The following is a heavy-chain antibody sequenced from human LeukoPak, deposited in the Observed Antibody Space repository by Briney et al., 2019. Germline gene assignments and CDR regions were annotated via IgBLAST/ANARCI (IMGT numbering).Heavy chain of an antibody. CDR1: GFTFSSYA. D-gene: IGHD3-22*01. CDR2: ISGSGGST. J-gene: IGHJ4*02. V-gene: IGHV3-23*01. Sequence: GGSLRLSCAASGFTFSSYAMSWVRQAPGKGLEWVSAISGSGGSTYYADSVKGRFIISRDNSKNTLYLQMNSLRAEDTAVYYCAKDERVTMIVVVMDYWGQGTLVTVSS. CDR3: AKDERVTMIVVVMDY.